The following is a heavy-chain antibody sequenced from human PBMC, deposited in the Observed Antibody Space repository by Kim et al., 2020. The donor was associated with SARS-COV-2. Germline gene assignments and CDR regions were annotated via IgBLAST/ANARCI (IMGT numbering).Heavy chain of an antibody. J-gene: IGHJ5*02. D-gene: IGHD6-6*01. V-gene: IGHV4-59*01. CDR2: IYYSGST. Sequence: SENLSLTCTVSGGSISRYYWSWIRQPPGEGLEWIGYIYYSGSTNYNPSLKSRVTISVDTSKNQFSLKLSSVTAADTAVYYCARDSSLRWFDPWGPGTLVTVSS. CDR1: GGSISRYY. CDR3: ARDSSLRWFDP.